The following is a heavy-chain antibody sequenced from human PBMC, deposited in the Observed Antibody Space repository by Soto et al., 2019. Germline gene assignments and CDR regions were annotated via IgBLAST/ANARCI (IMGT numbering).Heavy chain of an antibody. Sequence: EIQLMQSGGGLARPRGSLRLSCAASGFSFSGYWMSWVRQAPGKGPEWVANIKEDGTEQHYVDSVKGRFTISRDNSENSLFLQMNNLRAEDSAIYYCAITTSTVSYWFDPWGPGTQVTVSS. CDR1: GFSFSGYW. CDR2: IKEDGTEQ. V-gene: IGHV3-7*03. J-gene: IGHJ5*02. CDR3: AITTSTVSYWFDP. D-gene: IGHD4-4*01.